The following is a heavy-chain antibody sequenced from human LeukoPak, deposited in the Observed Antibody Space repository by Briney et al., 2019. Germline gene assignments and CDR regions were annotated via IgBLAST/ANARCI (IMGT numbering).Heavy chain of an antibody. CDR3: AKDLTGTTDY. Sequence: GGSLRLSCAASGFTFSSYGMHWVRQAPGKGLEWVAVISYDGSNKYYADSVRGRFTISRDNSKNTLYLQMNSLRAEDTAVYYCAKDLTGTTDYWGQGTLVTVSS. D-gene: IGHD1-7*01. CDR2: ISYDGSNK. CDR1: GFTFSSYG. V-gene: IGHV3-30*18. J-gene: IGHJ4*02.